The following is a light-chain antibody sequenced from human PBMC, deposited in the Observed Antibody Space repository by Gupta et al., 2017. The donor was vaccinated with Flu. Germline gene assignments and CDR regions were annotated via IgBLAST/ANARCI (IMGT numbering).Light chain of an antibody. Sequence: DIRMTQSPASLSASVGDRVTLTCRASQDISNYLGWYQQKPGKAPKSVIFGASVLQTGVPSRFSGRGSGTDFTLTISSLQPEDFAIYYCQQYNESPYTFGPGTTVDFK. CDR3: QQYNESPYT. CDR1: QDISNY. J-gene: IGKJ3*01. CDR2: GAS. V-gene: IGKV1-16*01.